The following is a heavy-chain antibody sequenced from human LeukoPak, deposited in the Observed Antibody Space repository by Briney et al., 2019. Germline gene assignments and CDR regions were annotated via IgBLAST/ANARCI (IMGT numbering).Heavy chain of an antibody. CDR3: ARDRRVGSSWYGTDAFDI. J-gene: IGHJ3*02. Sequence: GGSLRLSCAASGFTFSRHWISWVRQAPGKGLEWVANIKQDGSEKYYVDSVKGRFTISRDNAKNSMYLQMNSLRAEDTAVYYCARDRRVGSSWYGTDAFDIWGQGTMVTVSS. CDR1: GFTFSRHW. CDR2: IKQDGSEK. V-gene: IGHV3-7*01. D-gene: IGHD6-13*01.